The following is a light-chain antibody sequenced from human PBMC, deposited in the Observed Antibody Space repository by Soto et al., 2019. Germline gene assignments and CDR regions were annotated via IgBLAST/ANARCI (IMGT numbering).Light chain of an antibody. CDR1: SSDVGGYNY. Sequence: QSALTQPASVSGSPGQSITISCTGTSSDVGGYNYVSWYQQHPGKAPKLMIYEVSNRPSGVSNRFSGSKSGNTASLTISGLQAEYEADYYCSSYTSSIPYVFGTGTKLTVL. V-gene: IGLV2-14*01. J-gene: IGLJ1*01. CDR2: EVS. CDR3: SSYTSSIPYV.